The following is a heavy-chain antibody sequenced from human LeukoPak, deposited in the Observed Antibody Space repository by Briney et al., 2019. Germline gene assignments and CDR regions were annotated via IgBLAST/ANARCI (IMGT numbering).Heavy chain of an antibody. J-gene: IGHJ4*02. V-gene: IGHV3-7*01. D-gene: IGHD2-2*01. CDR1: GFTFTNYW. CDR2: IYLDGSRA. Sequence: GGSLRLSCAVSGFTFTNYWMSWARQSPGKGLEWVANIYLDGSRAYYVDSVKGRFTISRDNAKNTLYLQMNSLRAEDTAVYYCAKGGCSSTSCYWDYFDYWGQGTLVTVSS. CDR3: AKGGCSSTSCYWDYFDY.